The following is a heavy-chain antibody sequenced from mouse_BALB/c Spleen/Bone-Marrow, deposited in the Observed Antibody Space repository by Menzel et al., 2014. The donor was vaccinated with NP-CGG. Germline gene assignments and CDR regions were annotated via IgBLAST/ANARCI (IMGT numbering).Heavy chain of an antibody. Sequence: EVKVAESGGGLVKPGGSLKLSCAASGFTFRDYYMYWVRQTPEKRLEWVATISDGGTYTYYSDSVKGRFTISRDKAKNNLSLQMTNLMSEDTAMYRCVRDGDYRYAWFSYWGQGTLVTVSA. V-gene: IGHV5-4*02. CDR1: GFTFRDYY. D-gene: IGHD2-14*01. CDR3: VRDGDYRYAWFSY. CDR2: ISDGGTYT. J-gene: IGHJ3*01.